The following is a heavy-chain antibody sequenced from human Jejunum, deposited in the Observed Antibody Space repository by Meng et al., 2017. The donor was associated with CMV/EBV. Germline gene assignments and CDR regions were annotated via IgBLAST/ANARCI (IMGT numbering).Heavy chain of an antibody. CDR2: ISSTVGLT. CDR1: FSFSSYS. V-gene: IGHV3-21*06. J-gene: IGHJ4*02. CDR3: ARDPDYSTNWYGGGDF. Sequence: FSFSSYSMIWIRQAPGKGLEWVSSISSTVGLTYYADSMKGRFTISRDNGRNSLYLQMDSLRAEDTAVYYCARDPDYSTNWYGGGDFWGQGALVTVSS. D-gene: IGHD2-2*01.